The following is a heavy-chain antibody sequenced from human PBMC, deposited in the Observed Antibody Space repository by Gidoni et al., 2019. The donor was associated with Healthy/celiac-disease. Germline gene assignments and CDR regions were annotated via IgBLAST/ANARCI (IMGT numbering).Heavy chain of an antibody. CDR1: GGSISSYY. D-gene: IGHD3-10*01. J-gene: IGHJ4*02. Sequence: QVQLQESGPGLVKPSETLSLTCTVAGGSISSYYWSWIRQPPGKGLEWFGYIYYSGSTNYNPSRKSRVTISVDTSKNQFSLKLSSVTAADTAVYYCARGGVRGVAWGQGTLVTVSS. V-gene: IGHV4-59*01. CDR3: ARGGVRGVA. CDR2: IYYSGST.